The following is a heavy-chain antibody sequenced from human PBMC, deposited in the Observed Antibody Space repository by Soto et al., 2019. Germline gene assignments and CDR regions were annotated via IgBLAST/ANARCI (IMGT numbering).Heavy chain of an antibody. CDR2: ISTDGNNK. D-gene: IGHD3-10*01. Sequence: QVQVVESGGGVVQPGRSLRLSCAASEFTFSSYSMHWVRQAPGKGLQWVAVISTDGNNKYYADSVKGRFTISRDNSKNAVYLQMNSLRAEDTAVYYCASDFRAGGIGEFDPWGQGTLVTVSS. CDR1: EFTFSSYS. CDR3: ASDFRAGGIGEFDP. J-gene: IGHJ5*02. V-gene: IGHV3-30-3*01.